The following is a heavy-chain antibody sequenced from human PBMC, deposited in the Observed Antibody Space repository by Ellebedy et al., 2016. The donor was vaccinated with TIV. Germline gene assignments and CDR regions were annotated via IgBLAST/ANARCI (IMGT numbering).Heavy chain of an antibody. Sequence: GESLKISCKGSGYSFTSYWIGWVRQMPGKGLEWMGIIYPGDSDTRYSPSFQGQVTISADKSISTAYLQWSSLKASDTAMYYCAIPSYYYGSGSYDFDYWGQGTLVTVSS. CDR3: AIPSYYYGSGSYDFDY. CDR2: IYPGDSDT. D-gene: IGHD3-10*01. V-gene: IGHV5-51*01. J-gene: IGHJ4*02. CDR1: GYSFTSYW.